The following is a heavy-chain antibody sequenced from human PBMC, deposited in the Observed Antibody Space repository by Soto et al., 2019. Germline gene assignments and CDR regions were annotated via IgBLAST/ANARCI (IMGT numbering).Heavy chain of an antibody. CDR1: GGSIRSYY. V-gene: IGHV4-59*01. Sequence: QVQLQESGPGLVKPSETLSLTCTVSGGSIRSYYWSWIRQPPGKGLEWIGYIYYSGSTNYNPSLKSRVTISVDTSNNQFYLKLNSVTAADKAVYYCAREGGSSGWYDYWGQGTLVTVSS. CDR3: AREGGSSGWYDY. CDR2: IYYSGST. J-gene: IGHJ4*02. D-gene: IGHD6-19*01.